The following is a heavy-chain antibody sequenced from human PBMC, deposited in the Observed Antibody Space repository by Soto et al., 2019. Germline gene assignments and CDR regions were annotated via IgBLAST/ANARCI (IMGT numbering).Heavy chain of an antibody. Sequence: LRLSCVASGFTFADYAMHWVRRIPGKGLEWVAVISYSGDRQYYAESVKGRFTISRDNSKKTLYLQMFSLTSEDSAVFYCARTPAAMISGRYHWCDSWGP. CDR3: ARTPAAMISGRYHWCDS. D-gene: IGHD1-26*01. CDR2: ISYSGDRQ. V-gene: IGHV3-30*01. CDR1: GFTFADYA. J-gene: IGHJ5*01.